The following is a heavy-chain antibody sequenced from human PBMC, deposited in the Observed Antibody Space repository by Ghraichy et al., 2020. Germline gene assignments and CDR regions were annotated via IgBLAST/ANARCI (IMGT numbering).Heavy chain of an antibody. CDR2: ISHRGST. CDR1: GGSFSDYS. V-gene: IGHV4-34*01. D-gene: IGHD2-15*01. Sequence: SETLSLTCAVYGGSFSDYSWSWIRQTPGKGLVWIGEISHRGSTTYNPSLKSRVTISEDTSKNQFSLRLSSVTAADTAVYYCARFCSGASCQDYWGQGTLVTVSS. CDR3: ARFCSGASCQDY. J-gene: IGHJ4*02.